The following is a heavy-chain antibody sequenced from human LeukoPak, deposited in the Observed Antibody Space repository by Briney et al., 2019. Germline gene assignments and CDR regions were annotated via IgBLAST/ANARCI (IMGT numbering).Heavy chain of an antibody. D-gene: IGHD4-17*01. CDR3: ASQSNYGDYSYDY. CDR1: GGTFSSYA. J-gene: IGHJ4*02. V-gene: IGHV1-69*05. CDR2: IIPIFGTA. Sequence: GASVKVSCKASGGTFSSYAISWVRQAPGQGLEWMGGIIPIFGTANYAQKFQGRVTITTDESTSTAYMELSSLRSKDTAVYYCASQSNYGDYSYDYWGQGTLVTVSS.